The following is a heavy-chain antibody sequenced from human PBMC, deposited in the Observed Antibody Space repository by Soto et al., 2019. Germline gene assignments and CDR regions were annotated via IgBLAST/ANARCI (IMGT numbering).Heavy chain of an antibody. CDR1: GGSISSYY. Sequence: PSETLSLTCTVSGGSISSYYWSWIRQPPGKGLEWIGYIYYSGSTNYNPSLKSRVTISVDTSKNQFSLKLSSVTAADTAVYYCASSLDGDTYAFDIWGQGTMVTVSS. D-gene: IGHD2-21*02. J-gene: IGHJ3*02. CDR3: ASSLDGDTYAFDI. V-gene: IGHV4-59*01. CDR2: IYYSGST.